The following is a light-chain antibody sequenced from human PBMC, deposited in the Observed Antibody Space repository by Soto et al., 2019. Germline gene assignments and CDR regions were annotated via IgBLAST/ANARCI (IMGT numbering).Light chain of an antibody. V-gene: IGLV2-14*01. J-gene: IGLJ2*01. CDR2: EVT. CDR3: SSYTRSSTLV. CDR1: SSDVGGYNY. Sequence: QSVLTQPASVSGSPGQSITISCTGTSSDVGGYNYVSWYQLHPGKAPKLMIYEVTNRPSGVSDRFSCSKSGTTASLTISGLQAEDETDYYCSSYTRSSTLVFGGGTQLTVL.